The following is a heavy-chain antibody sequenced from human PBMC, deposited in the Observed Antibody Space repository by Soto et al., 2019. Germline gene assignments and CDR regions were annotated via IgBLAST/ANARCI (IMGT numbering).Heavy chain of an antibody. Sequence: ESGGGLVQPGGSLRLSCAASGFTFSSYAMSWVRQAPGKGLEWVSAISGSGGSTYYADSVKGRFTISRDNSKNTLYLQMNSLRAEGTAVYYCAKDDYGGGWFDPWGQGTLVTVSS. CDR1: GFTFSSYA. V-gene: IGHV3-23*01. CDR2: ISGSGGST. CDR3: AKDDYGGGWFDP. D-gene: IGHD4-17*01. J-gene: IGHJ5*02.